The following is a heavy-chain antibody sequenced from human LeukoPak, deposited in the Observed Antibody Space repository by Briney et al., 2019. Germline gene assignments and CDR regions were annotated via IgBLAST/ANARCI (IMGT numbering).Heavy chain of an antibody. Sequence: GGSLRLSCAASGFTFSSYSMNWVRQAPGKGLEWVSSISSSSSYIYYADSVKGRFTISRDNTKNSLYLQMNSLRAEDTAVYYCARESVVPAAMAFDYWGQGTLVTVSS. CDR2: ISSSSSYI. D-gene: IGHD2-2*01. CDR3: ARESVVPAAMAFDY. V-gene: IGHV3-21*01. J-gene: IGHJ4*02. CDR1: GFTFSSYS.